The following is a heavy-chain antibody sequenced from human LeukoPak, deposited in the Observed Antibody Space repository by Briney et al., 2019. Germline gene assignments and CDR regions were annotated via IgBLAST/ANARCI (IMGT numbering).Heavy chain of an antibody. CDR1: GYTFTGYY. J-gene: IGHJ4*02. D-gene: IGHD2-2*01. V-gene: IGHV1-2*02. Sequence: ASVKVSCKASGYTFTGYYMHWVRQAPGQGLEWIGWINPNSGGTNYAQKFQGRVTMTRDTSISTAYMEVSRLRSDDTAVYYCARGRIEYCSSTSCYLTDFDYWGQGTLVTVSS. CDR3: ARGRIEYCSSTSCYLTDFDY. CDR2: INPNSGGT.